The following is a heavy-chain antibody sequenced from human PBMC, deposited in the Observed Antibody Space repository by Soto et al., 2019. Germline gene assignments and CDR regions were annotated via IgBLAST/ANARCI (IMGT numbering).Heavy chain of an antibody. J-gene: IGHJ5*02. D-gene: IGHD4-4*01. CDR3: VKDPSGNYIRWFDP. CDR2: ISSTGQNS. CDR1: GFTFSSFA. Sequence: EVQLLDSGGGLVQPGGSLRLSCAASGFTFSSFAMSWVRQVPGKGLEWVSGISSTGQNSYYADSVKGRFTISRDNSQNTLYLQLNNLTADDTAIYYCVKDPSGNYIRWFDPWGQGTQVTVSS. V-gene: IGHV3-23*01.